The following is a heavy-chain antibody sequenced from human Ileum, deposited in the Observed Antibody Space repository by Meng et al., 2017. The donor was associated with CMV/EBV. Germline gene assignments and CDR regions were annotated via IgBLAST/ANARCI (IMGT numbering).Heavy chain of an antibody. D-gene: IGHD3-3*01. J-gene: IGHJ3*01. CDR2: ITFNGDII. CDR1: GFTFENYG. CDR3: GKDFVFGAGYFGASDV. V-gene: IGHV3-9*01. Sequence: GGSLRLSCVTSGFTFENYGMHWVRQVPGRGLEWISPITFNGDIIGYLDSVKGRFTISRDNARNSLYLQMNSLRPEDAAVYYCGKDFVFGAGYFGASDVWGRGTLVTVSS.